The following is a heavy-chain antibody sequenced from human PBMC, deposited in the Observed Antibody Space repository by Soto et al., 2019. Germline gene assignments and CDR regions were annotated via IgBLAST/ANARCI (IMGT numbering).Heavy chain of an antibody. D-gene: IGHD6-13*01. J-gene: IGHJ6*02. CDR2: SNYGGPT. Sequence: ASDTTYISCTVSCGALNSTVDDCGWIRQPPGKGLEWIGSSNYGGPTYYSPSLQSRVTISLDTAKNHFSLNLRSVTAADTAVYYCASHGAYSTSVYYYYGMDVWGQGTTVTV. CDR3: ASHGAYSTSVYYYYGMDV. CDR1: CGALNSTVDD. V-gene: IGHV4-39*01.